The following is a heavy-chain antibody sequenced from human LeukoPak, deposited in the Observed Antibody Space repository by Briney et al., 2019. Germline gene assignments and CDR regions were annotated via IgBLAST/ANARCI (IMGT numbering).Heavy chain of an antibody. CDR1: GFTFSSYG. Sequence: PGGSLRLSCAASGFTFSSYGMHWVRQAPGKGLEWVAVISYDGSNKYYADSVKGRFTISRDNSKNTLYLQMNSLRAEDTAVYYCEKDRSPFAAMVQDYWGQGTLVTVSS. CDR3: EKDRSPFAAMVQDY. D-gene: IGHD5-18*01. CDR2: ISYDGSNK. J-gene: IGHJ4*02. V-gene: IGHV3-30*18.